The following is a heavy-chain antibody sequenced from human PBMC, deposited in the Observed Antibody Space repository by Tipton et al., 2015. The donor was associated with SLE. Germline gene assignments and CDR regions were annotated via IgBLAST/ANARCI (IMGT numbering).Heavy chain of an antibody. J-gene: IGHJ6*03. V-gene: IGHV4-39*07. CDR3: ARGPYYYMDV. CDR2: IYYSGST. CDR1: NGSISSSPYY. Sequence: TLSLTCTASNGSISSSPYYWDWIRQSPGKGLEWVGSIYYSGSTYYNPSLKSRVTISVDTSRNQCSLNLTSVTAADTAVYYCARGPYYYMDVWGKGTTVTVSS.